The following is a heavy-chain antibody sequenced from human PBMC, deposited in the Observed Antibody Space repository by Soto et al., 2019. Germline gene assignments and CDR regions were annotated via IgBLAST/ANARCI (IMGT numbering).Heavy chain of an antibody. D-gene: IGHD3-22*01. CDR2: INPNSGGT. J-gene: IGHJ4*02. Sequence: VSVKVSCKASGYTFTGYYMHWVRQAPGQGLEWMGWINPNSGGTNYAQKFQGWVTMTRDTSISTAYMELSRLRSDDTAVYYCARAKVLDYYDSSGYFPFDYWGQGTLVTVSS. CDR3: ARAKVLDYYDSSGYFPFDY. CDR1: GYTFTGYY. V-gene: IGHV1-2*04.